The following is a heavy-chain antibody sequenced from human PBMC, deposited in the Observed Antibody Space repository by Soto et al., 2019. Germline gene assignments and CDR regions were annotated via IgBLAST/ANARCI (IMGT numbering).Heavy chain of an antibody. CDR2: INEYGSVI. J-gene: IGHJ4*02. CDR3: TRDIGGRGAY. CDR1: GFTFSSYW. V-gene: IGHV3-74*01. D-gene: IGHD3-16*01. Sequence: PGGSLRLSCAASGFTFSSYWMHWVRQVPGKGLVWVSRINEYGSVINYADSVKGRFTIFRDSSKNTLYLEVNSLRAEDAAVYYCTRDIGGRGAYWGQGTLVTVSS.